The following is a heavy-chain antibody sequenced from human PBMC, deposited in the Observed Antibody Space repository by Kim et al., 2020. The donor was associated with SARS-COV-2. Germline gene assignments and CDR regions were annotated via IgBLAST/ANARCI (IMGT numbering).Heavy chain of an antibody. CDR3: ARFIAAAGNWFDP. V-gene: IGHV1-69*01. Sequence: YAQKVHGRITITAAESTSTAYMELGSLRSEDTAVYYCARFIAAAGNWFDPWGQGTLVTVSS. J-gene: IGHJ5*02. D-gene: IGHD6-13*01.